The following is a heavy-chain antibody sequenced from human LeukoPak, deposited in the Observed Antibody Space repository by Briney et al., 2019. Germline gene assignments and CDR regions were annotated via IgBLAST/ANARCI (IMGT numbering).Heavy chain of an antibody. Sequence: GGSLRLSCAASGFIFSDYYMSWIRQAPGKGLEWVSYISSSGSTIYYADSVKGRFTISRDNAKNSLYLQMNSLRAEDTAVYYCARDSVSRDSSGYTDYWGQGTLVTVSS. J-gene: IGHJ4*02. CDR2: ISSSGSTI. V-gene: IGHV3-11*01. D-gene: IGHD3-22*01. CDR1: GFIFSDYY. CDR3: ARDSVSRDSSGYTDY.